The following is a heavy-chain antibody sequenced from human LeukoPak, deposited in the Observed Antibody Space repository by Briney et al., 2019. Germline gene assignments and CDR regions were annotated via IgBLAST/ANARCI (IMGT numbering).Heavy chain of an antibody. V-gene: IGHV4-4*02. CDR2: IYHSGST. Sequence: MASETLSLTCAVSGGSISSNNWWSWVRQPPGKGLEWIGEIYHSGSTNYNPSLKSRVTISVDKSKNQFSLKLRFVTAADTAVYYCATGRSGEYYGIFLNYWGQGTLVTVSS. D-gene: IGHD4-17*01. CDR1: GGSISSNNW. J-gene: IGHJ4*02. CDR3: ATGRSGEYYGIFLNY.